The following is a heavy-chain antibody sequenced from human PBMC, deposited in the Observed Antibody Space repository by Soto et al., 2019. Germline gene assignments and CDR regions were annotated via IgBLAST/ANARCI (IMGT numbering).Heavy chain of an antibody. CDR1: GYTFTSYY. Sequence: ASVKVSCKASGYTFTSYYMHWVRQAPGQGLEWMGIINPSGGSTSYAQKFQGRVTMTRDTSTSTVYMELSSLRSEDTAVYYCARDRLWFGEQDLYYYGMDVWGQGTTVTVSS. D-gene: IGHD3-10*01. V-gene: IGHV1-46*01. CDR2: INPSGGST. CDR3: ARDRLWFGEQDLYYYGMDV. J-gene: IGHJ6*02.